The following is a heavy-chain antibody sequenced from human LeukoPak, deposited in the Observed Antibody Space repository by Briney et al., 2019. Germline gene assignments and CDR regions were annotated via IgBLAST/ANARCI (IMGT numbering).Heavy chain of an antibody. CDR3: ASGFGVNCFYYLDV. J-gene: IGHJ6*03. D-gene: IGHD3-3*01. CDR2: INPNSGGT. V-gene: IGHV1-2*02. CDR1: GDSLNDYY. Sequence: GASVKVSCKASGDSLNDYYIHWVRQAPGQGLEWMGGINPNSGGTNSAQKFQGRVTMTRDTTIGTVYMEVTGLRTDDTAVYYCASGFGVNCFYYLDVWGKGTTVTVSS.